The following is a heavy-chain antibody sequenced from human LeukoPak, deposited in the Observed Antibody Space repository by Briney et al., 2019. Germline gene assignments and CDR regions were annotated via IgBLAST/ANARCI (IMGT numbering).Heavy chain of an antibody. J-gene: IGHJ6*03. V-gene: IGHV1-8*03. CDR3: ARDQGGVRFSEYVRYNYYMDV. CDR2: MNPNSGNT. CDR1: GYTFTSYD. D-gene: IGHD3-3*01. Sequence: GASVKVSCKASGYTFTSYDINWVRQATGQGLEGMGWMNPNSGNTGYAQKFQGRVTITRNTSISTAYMELSSLRSEDTAVYYCARDQGGVRFSEYVRYNYYMDVWGKGTTVTVSS.